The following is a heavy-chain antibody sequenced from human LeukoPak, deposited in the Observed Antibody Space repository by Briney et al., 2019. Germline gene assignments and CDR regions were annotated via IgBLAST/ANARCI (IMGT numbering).Heavy chain of an antibody. J-gene: IGHJ3*02. CDR1: GASINSSPYY. Sequence: SETLSLTCTVSGASINSSPYYWTWIRQPAGTGLEWIGHIFTTGPGSYNPSLRSRVTISRDTSKNEFSLSLNSVTAADTAVYYCAKSNGYGLVDIWGQGTMVTVSS. D-gene: IGHD3-10*01. V-gene: IGHV4-61*09. CDR3: AKSNGYGLVDI. CDR2: IFTTGPG.